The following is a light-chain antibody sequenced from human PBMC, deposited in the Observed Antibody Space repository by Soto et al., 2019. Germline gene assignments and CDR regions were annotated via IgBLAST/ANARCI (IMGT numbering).Light chain of an antibody. J-gene: IGLJ7*01. V-gene: IGLV1-51*01. Sequence: QSVLTQPPAVSAAPGQKVTIYCSGSSSNIGDNYVSWYQQLPGTAPKLIISDNHKRPSGIPDRFSGSKSGTSATLGITGLQAGDVGDYYCVTWDCRLRALLFGGGTQLTVL. CDR3: VTWDCRLRALL. CDR2: DNH. CDR1: SSNIGDNY.